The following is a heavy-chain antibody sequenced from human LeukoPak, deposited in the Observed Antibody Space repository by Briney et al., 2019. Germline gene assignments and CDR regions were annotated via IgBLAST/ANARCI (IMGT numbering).Heavy chain of an antibody. D-gene: IGHD2-21*02. V-gene: IGHV4-4*03. CDR1: GDSISNNNW. J-gene: IGHJ4*02. CDR2: IYYSGNT. CDR3: AAVVTANGNFDY. Sequence: PETLSLTCVVSGDSISNNNWWSWVRQPPGKGLEWIGSIYYSGNTYYNPSLKSRVTISVDRSKNQFSLKLTSVTAADTAIYYCAAVVTANGNFDYWGQGTLVIVSS.